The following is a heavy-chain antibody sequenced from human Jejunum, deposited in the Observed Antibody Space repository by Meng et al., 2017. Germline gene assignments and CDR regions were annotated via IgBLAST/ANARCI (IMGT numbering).Heavy chain of an antibody. CDR2: IHYSGGT. CDR1: GGSMNSAGHY. Sequence: QGQLQGPGPGLVKPAQTLSLPCTVSGGSMNSAGHYWSWIRQDPGKGLEWIGYIHYSGGTYYNPSLKSRVTISVDTSKNQFSLKLNSVSAADTAVYYCARATAGNSEYFQNWGQGTLVTVSS. V-gene: IGHV4-31*03. CDR3: ARATAGNSEYFQN. D-gene: IGHD4-23*01. J-gene: IGHJ1*01.